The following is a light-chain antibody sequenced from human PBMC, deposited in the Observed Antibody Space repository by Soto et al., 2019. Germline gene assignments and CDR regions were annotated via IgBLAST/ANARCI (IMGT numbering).Light chain of an antibody. CDR1: QSVDAY. V-gene: IGKV1-39*01. CDR2: AAS. CDR3: QQSHSAPYT. J-gene: IGKJ2*01. Sequence: IQMTQSPSSLSASEGDRVTITCRASQSVDAYLHWFQQKPGKPPKLLIYAASTLQSGVPSRFSGSGSETDFTLTISSLHPEDFANYYCQQSHSAPYTFGQGTKVEIK.